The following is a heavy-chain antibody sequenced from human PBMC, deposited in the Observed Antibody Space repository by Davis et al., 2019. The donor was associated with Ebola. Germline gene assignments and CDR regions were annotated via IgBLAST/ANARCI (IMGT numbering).Heavy chain of an antibody. Sequence: GESLKISCAASGFTFSSYWMHWVRQAPGKGLVWVSRINSDGSSTSYADSVKGRFTISRDNAKNTLYLQMNSLRAEDTAVYYCARDFTYSSSWYIGYGMDVWGQGTTVTVS. CDR2: INSDGSST. V-gene: IGHV3-74*01. CDR1: GFTFSSYW. CDR3: ARDFTYSSSWYIGYGMDV. J-gene: IGHJ6*02. D-gene: IGHD6-13*01.